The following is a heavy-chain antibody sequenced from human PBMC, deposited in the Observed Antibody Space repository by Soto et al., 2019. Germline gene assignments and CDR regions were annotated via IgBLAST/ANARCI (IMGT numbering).Heavy chain of an antibody. J-gene: IGHJ4*02. CDR2: IYYSGST. CDR3: ASSLWYEDYFDY. V-gene: IGHV4-59*08. Sequence: SETLSLTCTVSGGSISSYYWSWIRQPPGKGLEWIGYIYYSGSTNYNPSLKSRVTISVDTSKNQFSLKLSSVTAADTAVYYCASSLWYEDYFDYWGQGTLVTVSS. CDR1: GGSISSYY. D-gene: IGHD2-15*01.